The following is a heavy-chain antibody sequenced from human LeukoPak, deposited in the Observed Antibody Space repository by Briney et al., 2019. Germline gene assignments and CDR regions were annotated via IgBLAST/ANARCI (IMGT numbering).Heavy chain of an antibody. D-gene: IGHD5-18*01. CDR1: GYTFTSYY. V-gene: IGHV1-46*01. CDR2: INPSGGST. Sequence: ASVKVSCKASGYTFTSYYMHWVRQAPGQGLEWMGIINPSGGSTSYAQKFQGRVTMTREPSTSTGYMELSSLRSQGHSVYYCARCKDTATKTRNDYWGQGTLVTVSS. CDR3: ARCKDTATKTRNDY. J-gene: IGHJ4*02.